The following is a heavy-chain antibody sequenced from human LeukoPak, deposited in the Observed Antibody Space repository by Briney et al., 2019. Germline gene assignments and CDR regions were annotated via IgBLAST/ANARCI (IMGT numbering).Heavy chain of an antibody. CDR2: ISAYNGNR. J-gene: IGHJ4*02. D-gene: IGHD2-8*02. CDR1: GYTFSSYG. CDR3: AGDRWGPLVGDY. V-gene: IGHV1-18*01. Sequence: ASVKVSCKASGYTFSSYGISWVRQAPGQGLEWMGWISAYNGNRNYAQKFQGRVTMTTDTSTSTAYMELRSLRSDDTAVYYCAGDRWGPLVGDYWGQGTLVTVSS.